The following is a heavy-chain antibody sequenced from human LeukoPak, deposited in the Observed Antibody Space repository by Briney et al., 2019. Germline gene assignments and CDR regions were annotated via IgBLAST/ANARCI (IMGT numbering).Heavy chain of an antibody. CDR1: GFTFSSYA. CDR3: ASEEWELQGEYYFDY. Sequence: HPGGSLRLSCAASGFTFSSYAMSWVRQARGKGLEWVSAISGSGGSTYYADSVKGRLTISRDNSKHTLYLQMNSLRAEDTAVYYCASEEWELQGEYYFDYWGQGTLVTVSS. J-gene: IGHJ4*02. CDR2: ISGSGGST. V-gene: IGHV3-23*01. D-gene: IGHD1-26*01.